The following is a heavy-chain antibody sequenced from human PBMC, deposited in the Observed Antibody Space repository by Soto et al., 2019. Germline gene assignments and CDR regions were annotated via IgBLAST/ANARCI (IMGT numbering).Heavy chain of an antibody. CDR2: IYYSGST. J-gene: IGHJ4*02. V-gene: IGHV4-31*03. Sequence: SETLSVTCTVSGGSISSGGYYWSWLRQHPGKGLEWIGYIYYSGSTYYNPSLKSRVTISVDTSKNQFSLQLRSVTAADTAVYYCARDKDVEMASNWGQGTLVTVSS. D-gene: IGHD6-19*01. CDR3: ARDKDVEMASN. CDR1: GGSISSGGYY.